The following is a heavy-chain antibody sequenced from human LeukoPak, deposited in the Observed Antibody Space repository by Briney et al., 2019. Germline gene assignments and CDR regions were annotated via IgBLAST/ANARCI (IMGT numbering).Heavy chain of an antibody. CDR2: IYRSGST. CDR3: ARHADYYESTSYFWDY. CDR1: RYSISSGYY. Sequence: SETLSFTCTVSRYSISSGYYWGWIRQPPGQGLEWIGSIYRSGSTYYNSSLKSRVTISVDTSKNQFSLKLSSVTAADTAVYYCARHADYYESTSYFWDYWGQGTLVTVSS. D-gene: IGHD3-22*01. V-gene: IGHV4-38-2*02. J-gene: IGHJ4*02.